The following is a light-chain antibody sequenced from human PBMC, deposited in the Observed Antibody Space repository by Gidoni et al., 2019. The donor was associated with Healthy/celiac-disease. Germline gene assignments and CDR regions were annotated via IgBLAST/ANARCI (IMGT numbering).Light chain of an antibody. CDR2: AAS. J-gene: IGKJ2*01. Sequence: DIQMTKSPFSLSASVGDRVTITCRASQSISSYLNWYQQKPGKAPKLLIYAASSLQSGVPSRFSGSGSGTDFTLTISSLQPEDFATYYCQQSYSAPLHTFGQGTKLEIK. CDR1: QSISSY. V-gene: IGKV1-39*01. CDR3: QQSYSAPLHT.